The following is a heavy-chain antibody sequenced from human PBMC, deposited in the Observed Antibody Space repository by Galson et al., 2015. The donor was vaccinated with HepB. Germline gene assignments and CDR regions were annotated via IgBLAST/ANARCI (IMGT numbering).Heavy chain of an antibody. CDR3: ARHYYSAGDYYDSSGPQTLTY. Sequence: QSGAEVTKPGESLRISCKGSGSSFTSYWISWVRQMPGKGLEWMGRIDPSDSYTNYSPSFQGHVTISADKSISTAYLQWSSLKASDTAMYYCARHYYSAGDYYDSSGPQTLTYWGQGTLVTVSS. V-gene: IGHV5-10-1*01. CDR2: IDPSDSYT. CDR1: GSSFTSYW. J-gene: IGHJ4*02. D-gene: IGHD3-22*01.